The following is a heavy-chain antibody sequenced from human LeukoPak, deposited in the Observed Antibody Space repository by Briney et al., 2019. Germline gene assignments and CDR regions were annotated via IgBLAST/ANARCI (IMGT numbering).Heavy chain of an antibody. J-gene: IGHJ4*02. D-gene: IGHD3-22*01. CDR2: ISAYNGNT. CDR1: GYTFTSYG. CDR3: ARPRYYYDSSGYYPYYFDY. V-gene: IGHV1-18*01. Sequence: ASVTVSCKSSGYTFTSYGISWVRQVPGQGLEGMGWISAYNGNTNYAQRLQGRVTMTTDTSPSTAYTELRSLRSDDTAVYYCARPRYYYDSSGYYPYYFDYWGQGTLVTVSS.